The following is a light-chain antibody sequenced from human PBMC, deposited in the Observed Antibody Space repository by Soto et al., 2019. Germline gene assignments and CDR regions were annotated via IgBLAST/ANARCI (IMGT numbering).Light chain of an antibody. CDR1: QSIDNY. Sequence: DIQMTQSPSSLPASVRDRVTITCRASQSIDNYLNWYQQKPGKAPRLLIYAASSLQSGVPSRFSGSGSGTDFTLTISILQPEDFATYYCQHSYKPPRTFGQGTKVEIK. CDR3: QHSYKPPRT. CDR2: AAS. J-gene: IGKJ1*01. V-gene: IGKV1-39*01.